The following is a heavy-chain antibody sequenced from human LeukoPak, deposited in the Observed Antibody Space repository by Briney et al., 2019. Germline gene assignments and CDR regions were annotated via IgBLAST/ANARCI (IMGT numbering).Heavy chain of an antibody. Sequence: GGSLRLSCAASGFTFSSYGMHWVRQPPGKGLEWVAFVRYDGSNKYYADSVKGRFTISRDNSKNTLYLQMNSLRAEDAAVYYCAKDRDGYNSPGNYWGRGTLVTVSS. CDR3: AKDRDGYNSPGNY. V-gene: IGHV3-30*02. CDR1: GFTFSSYG. D-gene: IGHD5-24*01. CDR2: VRYDGSNK. J-gene: IGHJ4*02.